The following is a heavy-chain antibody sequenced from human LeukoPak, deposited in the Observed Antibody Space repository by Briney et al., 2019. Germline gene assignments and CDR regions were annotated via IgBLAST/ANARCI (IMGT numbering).Heavy chain of an antibody. J-gene: IGHJ4*02. V-gene: IGHV3-48*01. CDR2: ISSSSSTI. D-gene: IGHD1-26*01. CDR1: GFTFSSYS. Sequence: GGSLRLSCAASGFTFSSYSMNWVRQAPGKGLEWVSYISSSSSTIYYADSVKGRFTISRDNAKNSLYLQMNSLRAEDTAVYYCARGMGAVDYWGQGTLVTVSS. CDR3: ARGMGAVDY.